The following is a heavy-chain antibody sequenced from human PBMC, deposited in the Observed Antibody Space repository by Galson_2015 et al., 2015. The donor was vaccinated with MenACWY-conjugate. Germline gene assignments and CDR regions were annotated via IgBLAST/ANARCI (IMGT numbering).Heavy chain of an antibody. CDR2: ISYSGNT. CDR3: ARDRSGGYYDSDY. D-gene: IGHD1-26*01. J-gene: IGHJ4*02. V-gene: IGHV4-59*01. Sequence: ETLSLTCTVSGGSISSYYWSWIRQSPGKGLEWIGYISYSGNTNYNPSLRCRVTISVDTSKNQFSLNLSSVTAADTAVYYCARDRSGGYYDSDYWGQGTLVTVSS. CDR1: GGSISSYY.